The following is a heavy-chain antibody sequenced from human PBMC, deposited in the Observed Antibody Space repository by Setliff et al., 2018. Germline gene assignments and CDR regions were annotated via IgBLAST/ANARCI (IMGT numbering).Heavy chain of an antibody. Sequence: ASVKVSCKASGGSFAITWVRQAPGQGLEWTGGTIPLLPLPNYAVKFQGRVRITADKSTNTAYMELSSLTYEDTAVYYCARSAISGTTKKYYYYMDVWGQGTTVTVSS. CDR1: GGSFA. D-gene: IGHD1-7*01. V-gene: IGHV1-69*10. J-gene: IGHJ6*03. CDR2: TIPLLPLP. CDR3: ARSAISGTTKKYYYYMDV.